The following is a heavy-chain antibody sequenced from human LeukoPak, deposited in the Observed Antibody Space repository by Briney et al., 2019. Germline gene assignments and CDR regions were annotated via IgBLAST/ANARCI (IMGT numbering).Heavy chain of an antibody. CDR1: GFTFSSYW. CDR2: IASDGSST. D-gene: IGHD6-19*01. Sequence: GGSLRLSCAASGFTFSSYWMNWVRQAPGKGLVWVSRIASDGSSTTYADSVKGRFSISRDNAKNTLDLQMSSLRAEDTAVYYCAKVASSDWYSDYWGQGTLVTVSS. CDR3: AKVASSDWYSDY. J-gene: IGHJ4*02. V-gene: IGHV3-74*01.